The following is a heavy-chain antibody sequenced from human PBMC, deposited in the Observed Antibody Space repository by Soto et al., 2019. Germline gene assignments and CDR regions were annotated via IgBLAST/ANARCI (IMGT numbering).Heavy chain of an antibody. J-gene: IGHJ4*02. Sequence: EVQVVESGGGLVQPGGSLRLSCAASGFTVSSSYMSWVRQAPGKGLEWVSLIYCDGTTYYADSVKGRFTIFRDNSKNTLYLQMNSLRAEDTAVYYCASTTAFDYWGQGTLVTVSS. D-gene: IGHD4-17*01. CDR1: GFTVSSSY. V-gene: IGHV3-66*01. CDR2: IYCDGTT. CDR3: ASTTAFDY.